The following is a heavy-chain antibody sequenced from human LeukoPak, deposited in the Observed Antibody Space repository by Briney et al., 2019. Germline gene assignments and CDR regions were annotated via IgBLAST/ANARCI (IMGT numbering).Heavy chain of an antibody. CDR1: GGSISSYY. CDR3: ARNDYSNYYLPFFDP. D-gene: IGHD4-11*01. CDR2: IYYSGST. V-gene: IGHV4-59*01. J-gene: IGHJ5*02. Sequence: SETLSLTCTLSGGSISSYYWSWIRQPPGKGLEWIGYIYYSGSTNYNPSLKRRVTISVDTSKNQFSLKLSSVTAADTAVYYCARNDYSNYYLPFFDPWGQGTLVTVSS.